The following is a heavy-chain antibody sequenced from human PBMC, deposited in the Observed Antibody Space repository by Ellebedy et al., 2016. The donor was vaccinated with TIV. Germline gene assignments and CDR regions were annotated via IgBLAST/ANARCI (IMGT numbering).Heavy chain of an antibody. Sequence: GESLKISCKTSGFSFTTSWIGWVRQVPGKGLEWVGIIYGDDSDTKYSPSFQGQVTISVDESITTAYLRWSSLKTSDTAMYYCARSVDTGNFDYWGQGTLVTVSS. V-gene: IGHV5-51*01. CDR3: ARSVDTGNFDY. J-gene: IGHJ4*02. D-gene: IGHD5-18*01. CDR1: GFSFTTSW. CDR2: IYGDDSDT.